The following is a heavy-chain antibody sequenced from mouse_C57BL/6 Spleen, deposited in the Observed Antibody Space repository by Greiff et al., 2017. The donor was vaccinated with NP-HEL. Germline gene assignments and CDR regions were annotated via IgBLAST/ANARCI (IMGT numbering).Heavy chain of an antibody. D-gene: IGHD2-1*01. V-gene: IGHV1-26*01. CDR2: INPNNGGT. Sequence: EVQLQQSGPELVKPGASVKISCKASGYTFTDYYMNWVKQSHGKSLEWIGDINPNNGGTSYNQKFKGKATLTVDKSSSTAYMELRSRTSEDSAVYYCARGGGNSLFYAMDYWGQGTSVTVSS. CDR3: ARGGGNSLFYAMDY. CDR1: GYTFTDYY. J-gene: IGHJ4*01.